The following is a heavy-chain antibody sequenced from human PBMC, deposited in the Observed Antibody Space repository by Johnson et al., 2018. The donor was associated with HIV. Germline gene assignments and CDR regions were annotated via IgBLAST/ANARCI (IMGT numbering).Heavy chain of an antibody. J-gene: IGHJ3*02. D-gene: IGHD2-21*02. CDR3: ARDGSGHAVVVTATRRGYGFGLDM. CDR2: ISYDGSNE. CDR1: GFTFNNYA. Sequence: QVQLVESGGGVVQPGRSLRLSCAASGFTFNNYAMHWVRQAPGKGLEWVAVISYDGSNEFYADSVQGRFSVSRDNSKNTLYLQMNSLGLGDTAVYYCARDGSGHAVVVTATRRGYGFGLDMWGQGTMVTVSS. V-gene: IGHV3-30-3*01.